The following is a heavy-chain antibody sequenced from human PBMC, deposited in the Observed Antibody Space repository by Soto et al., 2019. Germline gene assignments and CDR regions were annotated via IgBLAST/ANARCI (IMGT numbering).Heavy chain of an antibody. CDR1: GGTFSSYT. CDR3: ASDSSGYYSSYYFDY. CDR2: IIPILGIA. J-gene: IGHJ4*02. Sequence: QVQLVQSGAEVKKPGSSVKVSCKASGGTFSSYTISWVRQASGQGLEWMGRIIPILGIANYAQKFQGRVTITADKSTSTAYMELSSLRSEDTAVYYCASDSSGYYSSYYFDYWGQGTLVTVSS. V-gene: IGHV1-69*02. D-gene: IGHD3-22*01.